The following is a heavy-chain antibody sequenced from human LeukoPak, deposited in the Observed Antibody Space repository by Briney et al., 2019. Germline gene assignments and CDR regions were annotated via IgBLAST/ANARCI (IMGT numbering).Heavy chain of an antibody. J-gene: IGHJ5*02. Sequence: SETLSLTCTVSGGSLSSYYWTWIRKSPGKGLEWIGYIFYSGTTHYNRSLKSRVTISVDTSKNQFSLKLSSVTAADTAVYYCARQVVGATSWFDPWGQGTLVTVSS. CDR2: IFYSGTT. CDR3: ARQVVGATSWFDP. D-gene: IGHD2-15*01. V-gene: IGHV4-59*08. CDR1: GGSLSSYY.